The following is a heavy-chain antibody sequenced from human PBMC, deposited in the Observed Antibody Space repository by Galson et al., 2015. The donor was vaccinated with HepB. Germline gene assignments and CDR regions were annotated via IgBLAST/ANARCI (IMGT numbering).Heavy chain of an antibody. J-gene: IGHJ4*02. Sequence: SLRLSCAASGFTFSSSAMSWVRQAPGKGLEWVSGISGSGGSTYYADSVKGRFTISRDNSKNTLFLQMDSVRAEDTAVYFCAKDRHCNIDCLNEFDYWGQGTLVTVSS. CDR3: AKDRHCNIDCLNEFDY. CDR1: GFTFSSSA. D-gene: IGHD2/OR15-2a*01. V-gene: IGHV3-23*01. CDR2: ISGSGGST.